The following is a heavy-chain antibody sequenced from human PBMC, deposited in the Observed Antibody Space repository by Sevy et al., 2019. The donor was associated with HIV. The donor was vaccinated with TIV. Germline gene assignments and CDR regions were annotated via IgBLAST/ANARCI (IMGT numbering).Heavy chain of an antibody. J-gene: IGHJ6*02. V-gene: IGHV3-11*01. Sequence: GGSLRLSCAASGFTFSDYYMSWIRQAPGKGLEWVSYISSSGSTIYYADSVKGRFTISRDNARNSRYLQMNSLRAEDTAMYYCARDLYCSSTSCYTDYYGMDVWGQGTTVTVSS. D-gene: IGHD2-2*02. CDR3: ARDLYCSSTSCYTDYYGMDV. CDR2: ISSSGSTI. CDR1: GFTFSDYY.